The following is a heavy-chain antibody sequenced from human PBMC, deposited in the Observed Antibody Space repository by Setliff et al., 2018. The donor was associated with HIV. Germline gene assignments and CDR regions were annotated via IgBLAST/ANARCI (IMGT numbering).Heavy chain of an antibody. Sequence: GSLRLSCAASGFTFNNYWMHWVRQVPGKGLVWISHINSDGSSPIYADSVRGRFTISRDNAKDTLYLQMNSLRAEDTAVYYCVRDPTASGGRPDAFDIWGQGTLVTVSS. V-gene: IGHV3-74*01. CDR1: GFTFNNYW. D-gene: IGHD1-1*01. CDR3: VRDPTASGGRPDAFDI. CDR2: INSDGSSP. J-gene: IGHJ3*02.